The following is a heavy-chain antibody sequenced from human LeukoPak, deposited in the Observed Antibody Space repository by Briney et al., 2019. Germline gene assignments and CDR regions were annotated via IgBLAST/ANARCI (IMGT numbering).Heavy chain of an antibody. J-gene: IGHJ4*02. CDR2: IYTSGST. CDR3: ARPADGYSFHPFDY. V-gene: IGHV4-4*09. Sequence: SETLSLTCTVSGGSISSYYWSWIRQPPGKGLEWIGYIYTSGSTNYNPSLKSRVTISVDTSKNQFSLKLSSVTAADTAVYYCARPADGYSFHPFDYWGQGTLVTVSS. CDR1: GGSISSYY. D-gene: IGHD5-18*01.